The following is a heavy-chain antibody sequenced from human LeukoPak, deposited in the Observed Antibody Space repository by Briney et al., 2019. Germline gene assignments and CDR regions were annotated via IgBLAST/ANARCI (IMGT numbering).Heavy chain of an antibody. CDR3: ARDALNWYFDL. V-gene: IGHV3-30*02. CDR2: IRSDGSNK. Sequence: GGSLRLSCAASGFTFSSYGMHWVRQAPGKGLEWVACIRSDGSNKYYADSVKGRFTISRDNSKNTLYLQMNSLRAEDTAVYYCARDALNWYFDLWGRGTLVTVSS. J-gene: IGHJ2*01. CDR1: GFTFSSYG.